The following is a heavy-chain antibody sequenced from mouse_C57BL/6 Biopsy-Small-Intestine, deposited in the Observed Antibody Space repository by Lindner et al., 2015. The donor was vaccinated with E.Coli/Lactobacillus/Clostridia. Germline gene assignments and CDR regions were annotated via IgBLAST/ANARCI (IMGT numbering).Heavy chain of an antibody. CDR3: ARDGQAGMDY. J-gene: IGHJ4*01. CDR2: VMTHTGNP. CDR1: GYTFTSYP. V-gene: IGHV9-3-1*01. Sequence: VKVSCKASGYTFTSYPMNWVRQAPGQGLEWMGWVMTHTGNPTYAQAFTGRFVFSVDTSVSTSYLEITSLEADDTAVYYCARDGQAGMDYWGQGTLVTVSS. D-gene: IGHD6-1*01.